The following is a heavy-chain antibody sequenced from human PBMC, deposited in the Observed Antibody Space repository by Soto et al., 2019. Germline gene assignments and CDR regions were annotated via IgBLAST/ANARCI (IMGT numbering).Heavy chain of an antibody. CDR2: IFYSGST. J-gene: IGHJ6*02. V-gene: IGHV4-39*01. CDR3: ARLNGYCISTNCHGYYGMDV. CDR1: GGSISSSSYY. D-gene: IGHD2-2*03. Sequence: SETLSLTCTVSGGSISSSSYYWGWIRQPPGKGLEWIGSIFYSGSTYYNPSLKSRVTISVDTSKNEFSVRLSSVTAADTAVYYCARLNGYCISTNCHGYYGMDVWGQGTTVTVSS.